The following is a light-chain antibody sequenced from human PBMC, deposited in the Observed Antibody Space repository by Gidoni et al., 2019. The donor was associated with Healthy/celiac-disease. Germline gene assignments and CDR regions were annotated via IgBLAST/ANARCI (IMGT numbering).Light chain of an antibody. CDR3: QQYYSTPLP. Sequence: DIVMTQSPDYLAVSLGERATINCKSSQNVLYSSNNKNYLAWYQQKPGQPPKLLIYWASTRESVVPARFSGSGSWTAFTLSISSLQAEDVAVYYCQQYYSTPLPFGGGTKVEIK. CDR1: QNVLYSSNNKNY. V-gene: IGKV4-1*01. J-gene: IGKJ4*01. CDR2: WAS.